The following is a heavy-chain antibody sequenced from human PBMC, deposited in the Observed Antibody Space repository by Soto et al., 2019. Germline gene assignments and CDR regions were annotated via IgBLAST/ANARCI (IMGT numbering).Heavy chain of an antibody. D-gene: IGHD2-2*01. CDR2: ITSSSGTI. J-gene: IGHJ4*02. V-gene: IGHV3-48*02. CDR3: ARDDQVWAVYFDY. CDR1: GFAFSSYS. Sequence: EVPLVESGGGLVQPGGSLRLSCAASGFAFSSYSMNWVRQAPGKGLEWVSYITSSSGTIYYADSVKGRFTISRDNAKNSLYLQMNSLRDEDTAVYYCARDDQVWAVYFDYWGQGTLVTVSS.